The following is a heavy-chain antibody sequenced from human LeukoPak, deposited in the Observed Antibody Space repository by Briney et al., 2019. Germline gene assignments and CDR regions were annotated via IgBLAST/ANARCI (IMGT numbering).Heavy chain of an antibody. Sequence: GGSLRLSCAASEFTFSSYWMHWVRQVPGKGLVWVSRINSDGSSRSYADSVKGRFTISRDNAKNALYLQMNSLRAEDTAVYYCAREEGLGDFWSGHYNGMDVWGQGTTVTVSS. V-gene: IGHV3-74*01. D-gene: IGHD3-3*01. CDR3: AREEGLGDFWSGHYNGMDV. J-gene: IGHJ6*02. CDR1: EFTFSSYW. CDR2: INSDGSSR.